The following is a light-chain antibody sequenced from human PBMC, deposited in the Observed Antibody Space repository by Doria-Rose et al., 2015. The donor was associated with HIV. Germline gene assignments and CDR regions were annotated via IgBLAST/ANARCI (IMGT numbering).Light chain of an antibody. Sequence: TQSPGTLSLSPGERATLSCRASQSFSSTYLAWYQQKPGQAPSLLIYDGSTRATGIPDRLSASGSGIDFTLTINRLEPEDFALYYCHQYGTSWTFGQGTKVEI. J-gene: IGKJ1*01. CDR1: QSFSSTY. CDR2: DGS. CDR3: HQYGTSWT. V-gene: IGKV3-20*01.